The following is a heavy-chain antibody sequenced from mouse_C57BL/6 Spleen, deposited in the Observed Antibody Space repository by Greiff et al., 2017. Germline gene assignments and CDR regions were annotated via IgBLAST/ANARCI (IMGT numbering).Heavy chain of an antibody. V-gene: IGHV1-82*01. CDR2: IYPGDGDT. CDR1: GYAFSSSW. D-gene: IGHD2-4*01. Sequence: QVQLQQSGPELVKPGASVKISCKASGYAFSSSWMNWVKQRPGKGLEWIGRIYPGDGDTNYNGKFKGKATLTADTSSSTAYMQLSSLTSEDSAVYFCARRDDYVYYAMDYWGQGTSVTVSS. J-gene: IGHJ4*01. CDR3: ARRDDYVYYAMDY.